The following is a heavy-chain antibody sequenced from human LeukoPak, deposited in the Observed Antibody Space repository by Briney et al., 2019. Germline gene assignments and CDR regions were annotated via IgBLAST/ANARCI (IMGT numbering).Heavy chain of an antibody. V-gene: IGHV1-58*02. J-gene: IGHJ4*02. CDR2: IVVGSGNT. D-gene: IGHD4-17*01. CDR1: GFTFTSSA. Sequence: SVKVSCKASGFTFTSSAMQWVRQARGQRLEWIGWIVVGSGNTNYAQKFQERVTITRDMSTSTAYMELSSLRSEDTAVYYCAADDYGDWAFDYWGQGTLVTVSS. CDR3: AADDYGDWAFDY.